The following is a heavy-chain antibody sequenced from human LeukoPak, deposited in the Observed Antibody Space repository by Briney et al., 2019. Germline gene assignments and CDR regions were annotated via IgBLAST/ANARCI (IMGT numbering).Heavy chain of an antibody. CDR3: GGGGTIAAAGVDY. V-gene: IGHV4-34*01. J-gene: IGHJ4*01. Sequence: SETLSLTCAVYGGSFSAYYWSWIRQPPGKGLEWIGEINHSGSTNYNPSLKSRFTASVDTSRNQFSLKLSSVTAADTAVYYCGGGGTIAAAGVDYWGPGTLVTVSS. CDR2: INHSGST. CDR1: GGSFSAYY. D-gene: IGHD6-13*01.